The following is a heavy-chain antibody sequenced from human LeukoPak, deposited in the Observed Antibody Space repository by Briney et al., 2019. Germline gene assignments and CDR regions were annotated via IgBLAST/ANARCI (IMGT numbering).Heavy chain of an antibody. CDR1: GYTFTSYG. CDR3: ARGRRITIFGVVPNWFDP. V-gene: IGHV1-18*01. J-gene: IGHJ5*02. Sequence: GASVKVSCKASGYTFTSYGISWVRQAPGQGLEWMGWISAYNGNTNYAQKLQGRVTMTTDTSTSTAYMELRSLRSDDTAVYYCARGRRITIFGVVPNWFDPWGREPWSPSPQ. D-gene: IGHD3-3*01. CDR2: ISAYNGNT.